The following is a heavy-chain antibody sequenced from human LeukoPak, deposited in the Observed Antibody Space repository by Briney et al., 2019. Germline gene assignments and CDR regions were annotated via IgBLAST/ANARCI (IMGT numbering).Heavy chain of an antibody. J-gene: IGHJ4*02. V-gene: IGHV1-3*03. CDR2: INAGNGNT. Sequence: ASVKVPCKASGYTFTSYAMHWVRQAPGQRLEWMGWINAGNGNTKYSQEFQGRVTITRDASASTAYMELSSLRSEDMAVYYCARDLGYSSSDAFDYWGQGTLVTVSS. CDR3: ARDLGYSSSDAFDY. CDR1: GYTFTSYA. D-gene: IGHD6-13*01.